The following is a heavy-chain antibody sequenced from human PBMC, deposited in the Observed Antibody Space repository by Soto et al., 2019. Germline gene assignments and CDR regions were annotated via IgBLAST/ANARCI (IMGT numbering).Heavy chain of an antibody. CDR1: GFTFADYT. CDR2: IRSKVYGGTT. V-gene: IGHV3-49*04. CDR3: TRDSQWMPQEYGGDA. Sequence: GGSLRLSCTASGFTFADYTMSWVRQAPGKGLEWVGLIRSKVYGGTTIYAASVKGRFTFSRDDSRDIAYLQMNSLKTEDTAVYYWTRDSQWMPQEYGGDAWGQGTMVTVSS. D-gene: IGHD5-12*01. J-gene: IGHJ6*02.